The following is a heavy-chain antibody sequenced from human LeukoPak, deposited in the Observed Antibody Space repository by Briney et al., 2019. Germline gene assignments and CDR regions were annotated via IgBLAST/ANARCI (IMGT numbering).Heavy chain of an antibody. V-gene: IGHV3-30-3*01. D-gene: IGHD3-22*01. CDR2: ISYDGSNK. CDR3: ARARIDYDSSGYPDY. CDR1: GFTFSSYA. J-gene: IGHJ4*02. Sequence: GRSLRLSCTASGFTFSSYAIHWVRQAPGRGLEWVAVISYDGSNKYYADSVKGRFTISRDNSKNTLYLQKNSLRAEDTAVYYCARARIDYDSSGYPDYWGQGTLVTVSS.